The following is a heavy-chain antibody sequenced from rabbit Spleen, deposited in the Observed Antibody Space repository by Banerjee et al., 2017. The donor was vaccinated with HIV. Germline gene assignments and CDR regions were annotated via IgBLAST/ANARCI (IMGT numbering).Heavy chain of an antibody. V-gene: IGHV1S40*01. CDR2: VYVGKGNT. D-gene: IGHD8-1*01. CDR3: ARYGYAGSSYYPLKL. CDR1: GLDFSSNYW. J-gene: IGHJ6*01. Sequence: QSLEESGGDLVKPGASLTLTCKASGLDFSSNYWICWVRQAPGKGLEWIGVVYVGKGNTEYANSVKGRFTISRDNAQNTVFLQMTSLTAADTATYFCARYGYAGSSYYPLKLWGQGTLVTVS.